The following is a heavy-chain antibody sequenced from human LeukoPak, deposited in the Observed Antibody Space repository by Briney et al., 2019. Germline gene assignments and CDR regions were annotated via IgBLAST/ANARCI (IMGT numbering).Heavy chain of an antibody. CDR3: ARFISRGVYSSSSGWFDP. D-gene: IGHD6-13*01. V-gene: IGHV4-39*07. CDR2: IYHSGST. Sequence: SETLSLTCTVSGGSISSSSYYWGWIRQPPGKGLEWIGYIYHSGSTYYNPSLKSRVTISVDRSKNQFSLKLSSVTAADTAVYYCARFISRGVYSSSSGWFDPWGQGTLVTVSS. J-gene: IGHJ5*02. CDR1: GGSISSSSYY.